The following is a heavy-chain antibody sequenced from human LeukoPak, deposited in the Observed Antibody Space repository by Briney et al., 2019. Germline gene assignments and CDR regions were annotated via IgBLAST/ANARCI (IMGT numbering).Heavy chain of an antibody. CDR2: INFDGSST. Sequence: PGGSLRLSCTASGFTFSDYCMHLVRQPPGKGLLWVSRINFDGSSTTYADSVKGRFTISTDNSKNTVSLQMDSLRAEDTAVYYCPRDLSMYYNYGMDVWGQGTTVTVSS. CDR3: PRDLSMYYNYGMDV. J-gene: IGHJ6*02. V-gene: IGHV3-74*01. CDR1: GFTFSDYC.